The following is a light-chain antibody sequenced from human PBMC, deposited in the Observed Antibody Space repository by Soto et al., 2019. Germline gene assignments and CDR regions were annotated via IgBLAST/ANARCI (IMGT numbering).Light chain of an antibody. CDR1: QSVSNN. V-gene: IGKV3-20*01. CDR2: AAS. CDR3: QQYGSSPRT. Sequence: ESVLTQSPGTLSLSPGERATLSCRASQSVSNNLAWYQQKPGQAPRLLIYAASSRATGIPDRVSGSGSGTDFTLTITRLEPEDFAVYYCQQYGSSPRTFGQGTKVDIK. J-gene: IGKJ2*01.